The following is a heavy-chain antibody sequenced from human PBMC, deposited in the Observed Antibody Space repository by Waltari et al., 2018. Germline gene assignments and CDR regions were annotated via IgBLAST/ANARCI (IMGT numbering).Heavy chain of an antibody. V-gene: IGHV3-23*01. CDR3: AKDVGACSYGWYYYYGMDV. CDR1: GFTFSSYA. D-gene: IGHD5-18*01. J-gene: IGHJ6*02. Sequence: EVQLLESGGGLVQPGGSLRLSCAASGFTFSSYAMSWVRQSPGKGREWVSAISGGGGSTYYADCVKGRFTISRDNSKNTLYLKMNSLRAEDTAVYYCAKDVGACSYGWYYYYGMDVWGQGTTVTVSS. CDR2: ISGGGGST.